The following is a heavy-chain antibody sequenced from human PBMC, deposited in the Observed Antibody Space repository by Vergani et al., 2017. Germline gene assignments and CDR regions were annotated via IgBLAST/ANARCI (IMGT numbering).Heavy chain of an antibody. Sequence: EVQLEESGGGLVLPGRSLRLSCVASGFTSAGYAMHWVRQAPGQGLEWVSGISWNRNSIGYADSVKGRFTICRDHAKNSLYLQMNSLRSKDTALYYCTKDLGTLSGGGLFEPWGQGTLFTVSS. J-gene: IGHJ5*02. V-gene: IGHV3-9*02. D-gene: IGHD3-10*02. CDR3: TKDLGTLSGGGLFEP. CDR1: GFTSAGYA. CDR2: ISWNRNSI.